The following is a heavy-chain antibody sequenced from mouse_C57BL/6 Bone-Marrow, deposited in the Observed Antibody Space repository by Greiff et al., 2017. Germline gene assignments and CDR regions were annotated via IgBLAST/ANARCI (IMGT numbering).Heavy chain of an antibody. CDR1: GFSFNTYA. CDR2: IRSKSNNYAT. CDR3: VRQPAVVGMDY. J-gene: IGHJ4*01. Sequence: DAGGGLVQPKGSLKLSCAASGFSFNTYAMNWVRQAPGKGLEWVARIRSKSNNYATYYADSVKDRFTISRDDSESMLYLQMNNLKTEDTAMYYCVRQPAVVGMDYWGQGTSVTVSS. D-gene: IGHD1-1*01. V-gene: IGHV10-1*01.